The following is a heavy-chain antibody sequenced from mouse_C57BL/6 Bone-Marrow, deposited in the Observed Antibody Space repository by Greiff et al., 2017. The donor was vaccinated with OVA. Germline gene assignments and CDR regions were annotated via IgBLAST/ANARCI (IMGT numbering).Heavy chain of an antibody. J-gene: IGHJ3*01. CDR2: ISNGGGST. Sequence: EVKLMESGGGLVQPGGSLKLSCAASGFTFSDYYMYWVRQTPEKRLEWVAYISNGGGSTYYPDTVKGRFTISRDNAKNTLYLQMSRLKSEDTAMYYCARPLYYDNPAWFAYWGQGTLVTVSA. V-gene: IGHV5-12*01. CDR3: ARPLYYDNPAWFAY. CDR1: GFTFSDYY. D-gene: IGHD2-1*01.